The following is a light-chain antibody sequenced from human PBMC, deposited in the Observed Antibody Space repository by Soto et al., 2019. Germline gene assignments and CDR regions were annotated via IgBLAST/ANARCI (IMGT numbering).Light chain of an antibody. Sequence: EIVLTQSPGTLSLSPGERATLSCRASQSVSSSYLAWYQQKPGQAPRLLIYGASSRATGIPDRFSGSGSGTDFTLTISRLEPEDFAVHYCQQYGSSPQGAFGQGTKVEIK. V-gene: IGKV3-20*01. CDR3: QQYGSSPQGA. J-gene: IGKJ1*01. CDR1: QSVSSSY. CDR2: GAS.